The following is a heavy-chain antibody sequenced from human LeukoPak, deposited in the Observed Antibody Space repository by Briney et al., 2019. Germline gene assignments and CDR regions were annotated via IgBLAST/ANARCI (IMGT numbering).Heavy chain of an antibody. J-gene: IGHJ6*03. CDR2: IYYSGNT. Sequence: SETLSLTCTVSGVSISSSNSYWGWIRQPPGKGLEWIGSIYYSGNTYYNASLKSQVSISIDTSKNQFSLRLTSVTAADTAVYYCAREVLLWFGESESMDVWGKGTTVTVSS. CDR1: GVSISSSNSY. V-gene: IGHV4-39*07. CDR3: AREVLLWFGESESMDV. D-gene: IGHD3-10*01.